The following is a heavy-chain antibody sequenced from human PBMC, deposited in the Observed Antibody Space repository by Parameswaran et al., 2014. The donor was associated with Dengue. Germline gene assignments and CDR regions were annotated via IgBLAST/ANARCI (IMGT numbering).Heavy chain of an antibody. D-gene: IGHD6-6*01. CDR3: ARDGYKYSSSSYNWFDP. Sequence: VRQMPERAGVVAVISYDGSNKYYADSVKGRFTISRDNSKNTLYLQMNSLRAEDTAVYYCARDGYKYSSSSYNWFDPWGQGTLVTVSS. CDR2: ISYDGSNK. J-gene: IGHJ5*02. V-gene: IGHV3-30-3*01.